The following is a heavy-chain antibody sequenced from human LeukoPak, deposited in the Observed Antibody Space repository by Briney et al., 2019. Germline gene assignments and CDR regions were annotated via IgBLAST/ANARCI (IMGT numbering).Heavy chain of an antibody. CDR3: ARSRPYNWNYEDY. CDR2: INPNSGGT. J-gene: IGHJ4*02. Sequence: GASVKVSCKASGYTFTGYYMHWVRQAPGQGLEWMGWINPNSGGTNYAQKLQGRVTMTADTSTSTAYMELRSLRSDDTAVYYCARSRPYNWNYEDYWGQGTLVTVSS. V-gene: IGHV1-2*02. D-gene: IGHD1-7*01. CDR1: GYTFTGYY.